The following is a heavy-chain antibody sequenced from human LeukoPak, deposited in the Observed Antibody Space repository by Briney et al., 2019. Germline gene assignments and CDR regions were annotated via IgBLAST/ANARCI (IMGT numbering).Heavy chain of an antibody. Sequence: GGSLRLSCVASGFTFSSHSMNWVRQAPGKGREWLSYIDSSSSTIDYEDSVKGRFTISRDNAKNSLYLQMDSLRAEDTAVYYCARGPASGAWLIDYWGQGTLVTVSS. J-gene: IGHJ4*02. CDR3: ARGPASGAWLIDY. CDR2: IDSSSSTI. D-gene: IGHD6-19*01. CDR1: GFTFSSHS. V-gene: IGHV3-48*01.